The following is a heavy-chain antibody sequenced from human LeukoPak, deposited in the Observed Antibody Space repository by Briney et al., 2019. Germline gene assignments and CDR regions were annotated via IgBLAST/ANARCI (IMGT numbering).Heavy chain of an antibody. D-gene: IGHD2-2*02. J-gene: IGHJ4*02. CDR1: GYTFTGYY. V-gene: IGHV1-2*06. CDR2: INPNTGGT. Sequence: ASVKVSCKASGYTFTGYYIHWVRQAPGQGLEWMGRINPNTGGTNYAQKLQGRVTMTTDTSTSTAYMELRSLRSDDTAVYYCARFGDIVVVPAAINFDYWGQGTLVTVSS. CDR3: ARFGDIVVVPAAINFDY.